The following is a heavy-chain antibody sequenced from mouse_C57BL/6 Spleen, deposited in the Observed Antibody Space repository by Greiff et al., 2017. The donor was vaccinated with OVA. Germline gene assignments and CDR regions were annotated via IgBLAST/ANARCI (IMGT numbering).Heavy chain of an antibody. Sequence: QVQLQQSGAELVKPGASVKLSCKASGYTFTSYWMHWVKQRPGQGLEWIGMIHPNSGSTNYNEKFKSKATLTVDKSSSTAYMQLSSLTSEDSAVYYCARSNYVGYWYFDVWGTGTTVTVSA. CDR2: IHPNSGST. J-gene: IGHJ1*03. V-gene: IGHV1-64*01. CDR1: GYTFTSYW. CDR3: ARSNYVGYWYFDV. D-gene: IGHD2-5*01.